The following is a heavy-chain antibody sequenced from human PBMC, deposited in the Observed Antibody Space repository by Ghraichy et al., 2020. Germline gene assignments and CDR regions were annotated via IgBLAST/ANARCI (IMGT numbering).Heavy chain of an antibody. Sequence: SQTLSLTCGVYGGSFRGDYCCWIRQSPGKGLGWIGEIGHNASPKYNPSLTRRVTISVDTSKNKFYLNVSSVTAADTAVYYCARGRTYYDFWSGYSNNWFDPWGQGTLVTVSS. J-gene: IGHJ5*02. V-gene: IGHV4-34*01. CDR2: IGHNASP. CDR3: ARGRTYYDFWSGYSNNWFDP. D-gene: IGHD3-3*01. CDR1: GGSFRGDY.